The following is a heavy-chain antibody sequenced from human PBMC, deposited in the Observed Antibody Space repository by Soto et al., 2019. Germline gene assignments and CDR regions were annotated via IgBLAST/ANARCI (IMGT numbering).Heavy chain of an antibody. D-gene: IGHD1-26*01. CDR3: ARDIVSAGPRANDAFDV. CDR2: INPANGNT. V-gene: IGHV1-3*01. CDR1: GFTFSDTL. Sequence: QVQLVQSGAELKKPGASVNISCQASGFTFSDTLINWVRQGPGQRLEWMGWINPANGNTRYSEPFQGRVTISSLSSASTAYVALSDLTSEDPAVDYCARDIVSAGPRANDAFDVWGQGTMITVSS. J-gene: IGHJ3*01.